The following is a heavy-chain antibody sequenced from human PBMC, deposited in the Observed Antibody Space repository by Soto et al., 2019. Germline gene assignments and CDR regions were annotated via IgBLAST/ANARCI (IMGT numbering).Heavy chain of an antibody. Sequence: QVQLVQSGAEMKKPGSSVKVSCQSSGGTFNTYAMNWVRQAPGQGPEWMGDISPMFGAANYAPKFQGRVTITADEFTGTSYMQLSSLTSADTALYFCAREVQVHTPAFVYWGQGTLVTVSS. J-gene: IGHJ4*02. CDR1: GGTFNTYA. CDR3: AREVQVHTPAFVY. CDR2: ISPMFGAA. D-gene: IGHD3-10*01. V-gene: IGHV1-69*19.